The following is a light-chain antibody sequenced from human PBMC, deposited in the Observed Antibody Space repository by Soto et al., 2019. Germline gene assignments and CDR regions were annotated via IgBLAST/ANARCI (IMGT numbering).Light chain of an antibody. J-gene: IGLJ1*01. Sequence: QSALTQPASVSGAPGQSINISCTGTNSDVNYVSWHQQHPGKAPKLMIYEVINRSSGVSTRFSGSKSGNTASLTISGLQAEDEADYYCSSSPSSNTFVFGTGTKLTVL. CDR1: NSDVNY. CDR3: SSSPSSNTFV. CDR2: EVI. V-gene: IGLV2-14*01.